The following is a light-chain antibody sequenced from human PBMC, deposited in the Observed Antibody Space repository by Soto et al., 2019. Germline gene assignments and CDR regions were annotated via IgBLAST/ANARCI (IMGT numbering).Light chain of an antibody. CDR2: GNT. CDR3: QSYDSSLGANDV. J-gene: IGLJ1*01. Sequence: QPVLTQPPSVTGAPGQRVTISCTGSSSNLGAGYDVHWYQQLPGTAPKLLIYGNTNRPSGVPDRFSGSKSGTSASLAITGLQAEDEADYYCQSYDSSLGANDVFGTGTKLTVL. V-gene: IGLV1-40*01. CDR1: SSNLGAGYD.